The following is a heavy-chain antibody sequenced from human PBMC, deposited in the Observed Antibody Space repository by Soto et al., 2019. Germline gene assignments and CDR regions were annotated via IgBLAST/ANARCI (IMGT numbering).Heavy chain of an antibody. J-gene: IGHJ4*02. V-gene: IGHV3-33*01. CDR2: IWYDGSNK. CDR3: AREPPYPSYCSSTSCYGDYFDY. CDR1: GGTFSSYG. Sequence: WGSLRLSCAASGGTFSSYGMHWVRQAPGKGLECVAVIWYDGSNKYYADSVKGRFTISRDNSKNTLYLKMNSLRDEDTAVYYCAREPPYPSYCSSTSCYGDYFDYWGQGTLVPVSS. D-gene: IGHD2-2*01.